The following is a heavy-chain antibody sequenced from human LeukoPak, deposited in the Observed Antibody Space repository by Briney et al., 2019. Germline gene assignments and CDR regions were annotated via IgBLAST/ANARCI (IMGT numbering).Heavy chain of an antibody. CDR3: ARLHCSTTSCYMGIYFDY. CDR1: GYSFTDYY. CDR2: ISPNSGEA. D-gene: IGHD2-2*01. V-gene: IGHV1-2*02. J-gene: IGHJ4*02. Sequence: ASVKVSCRASGYSFTDYYVHWVRQAPGQGLEWMGWISPNSGEAGYEHQFQGRVTMARDKSISTAYMEMSRLRSDDTAVYFCARLHCSTTSCYMGIYFDYWGQGTLVTVSS.